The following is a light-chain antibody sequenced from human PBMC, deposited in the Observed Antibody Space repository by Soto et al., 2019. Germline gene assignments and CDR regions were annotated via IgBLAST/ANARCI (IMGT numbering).Light chain of an antibody. CDR1: QSVSSN. J-gene: IGKJ1*01. Sequence: EIVMTQSPATLSVSPGERATLSCRASQSVSSNLAWYQQKPGQAPRLLIYGASTRATGIPARFSGSGSGTECTLTLCSLQSEDFAVYYCQQYNNWPPVTFGQGTTVEIK. CDR2: GAS. CDR3: QQYNNWPPVT. V-gene: IGKV3-15*01.